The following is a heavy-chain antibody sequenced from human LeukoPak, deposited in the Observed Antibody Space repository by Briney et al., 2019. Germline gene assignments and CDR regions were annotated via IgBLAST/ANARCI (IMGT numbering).Heavy chain of an antibody. V-gene: IGHV1-69*13. CDR3: ARGDGDRAFDI. Sequence: ASVKVSCKASGGTFSSYAISWVRQAPGQGLEWMGGIIPIFGTANYAQKLQGRVTITADESTSTAYMELSSLRSEDTAVYYCARGDGDRAFDIWGQGTMVTVSS. CDR1: GGTFSSYA. J-gene: IGHJ3*02. D-gene: IGHD4-17*01. CDR2: IIPIFGTA.